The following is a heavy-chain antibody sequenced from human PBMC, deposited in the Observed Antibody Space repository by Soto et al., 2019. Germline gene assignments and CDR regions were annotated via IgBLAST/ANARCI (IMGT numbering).Heavy chain of an antibody. Sequence: QVQLVQSGAEVKKPGASVKVSCKASGYTFTSYDINWVRQATGQGLEWMGWMNPNSGNTGYAQKGQGRVTMTRNTSISTAYMELSSLSSDDTAVYYCPRELYSPVRVDPWGQGTLVTVSS. CDR3: PRELYSPVRVDP. V-gene: IGHV1-8*01. D-gene: IGHD6-13*01. J-gene: IGHJ5*02. CDR1: GYTFTSYD. CDR2: MNPNSGNT.